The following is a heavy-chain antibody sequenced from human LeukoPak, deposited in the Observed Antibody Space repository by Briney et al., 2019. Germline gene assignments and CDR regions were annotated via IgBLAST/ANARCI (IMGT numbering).Heavy chain of an antibody. D-gene: IGHD2-2*01. CDR3: ARDKGSSTSWSPLYY. CDR2: ISYDGSNK. V-gene: IGHV3-30-3*01. CDR1: GFTFSSYA. Sequence: PGGSLRLSCAASGFTFSSYAMHWVRQAPGKGLEWVAVISYDGSNKYYADSVKGRFTISRDNSKNTLYLQMNSLRAEDTAVYYCARDKGSSTSWSPLYYWGQGTLVTVSS. J-gene: IGHJ4*02.